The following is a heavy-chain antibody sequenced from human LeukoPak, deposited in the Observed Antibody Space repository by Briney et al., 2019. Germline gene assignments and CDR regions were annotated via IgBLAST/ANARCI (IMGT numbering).Heavy chain of an antibody. CDR2: ISYDGSNK. J-gene: IGHJ4*02. CDR1: GFTFSSYG. CDR3: AKDHREAFPHFGELLLDY. Sequence: GGSLRLSCAASGFTFSSYGMHWVRQAPGKGLEWVADISYDGSNKYYADSVKGRFTISRDNSKNTLYLQMNSLRAEDTAVYYCAKDHREAFPHFGELLLDYWGQGALVTVSS. V-gene: IGHV3-30*18. D-gene: IGHD3-10*01.